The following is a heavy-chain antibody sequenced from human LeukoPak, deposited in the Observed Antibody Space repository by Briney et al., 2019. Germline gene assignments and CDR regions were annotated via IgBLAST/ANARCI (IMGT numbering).Heavy chain of an antibody. J-gene: IGHJ4*02. CDR1: GGSISSGGYY. CDR3: ARGDDYVWGSYQGGPPYYFDY. V-gene: IGHV4-30-2*01. Sequence: PSQPLSLTCTVSGGSISSGGYYWSWIRQPPGKGLEWIGYIYHSGSTYYNPSLKSRVTISVDRSKNQFSLKLSSVTAADTAVYYCARGDDYVWGSYQGGPPYYFDYWGQGTLVTVSS. D-gene: IGHD3-16*01. CDR2: IYHSGST.